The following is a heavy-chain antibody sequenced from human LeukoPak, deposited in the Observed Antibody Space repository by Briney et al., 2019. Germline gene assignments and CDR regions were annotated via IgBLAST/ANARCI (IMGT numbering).Heavy chain of an antibody. V-gene: IGHV3-33*01. CDR2: IWYDGSNK. CDR3: ARDEAYSYGHNHYYYGMDV. D-gene: IGHD5-18*01. CDR1: GFTFSSYG. Sequence: GGSLRLSCAASGFTFSSYGMHWVRQAPGKGLEWVAVIWYDGSNKYYADSVKGRFTISRDNSKNTLYLQMNSLRAEDTAVYYCARDEAYSYGHNHYYYGMDVWGQGTTVTVSS. J-gene: IGHJ6*02.